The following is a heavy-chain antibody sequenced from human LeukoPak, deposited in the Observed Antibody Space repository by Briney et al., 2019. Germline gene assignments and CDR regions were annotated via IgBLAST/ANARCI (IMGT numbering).Heavy chain of an antibody. J-gene: IGHJ5*02. Sequence: GASVKVSCKASGYTFTNYAMHWVRQAPGQRLEWMGWINAGNGNTQYSQKFQGGVTITRDTSASTAYMELSSLRSEDTAVYYCARNNPGSILFDPWGQGTLVTVSS. CDR3: ARNNPGSILFDP. CDR2: INAGNGNT. V-gene: IGHV1-3*01. CDR1: GYTFTNYA. D-gene: IGHD1-14*01.